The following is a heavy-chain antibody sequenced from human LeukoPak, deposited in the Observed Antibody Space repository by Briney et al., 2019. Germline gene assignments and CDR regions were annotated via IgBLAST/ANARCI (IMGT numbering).Heavy chain of an antibody. V-gene: IGHV5-51*01. CDR2: IYPCDSDS. CDR1: GFSFTCYW. D-gene: IGHD3-10*01. Sequence: GGSLQISCYGSGFSFTCYWIGWVRQMPGKGLEGMGNIYPCDSDSRYRPHFQGPVTTSTDKSISNAYLQWSSLKASDTAMYYCARLWFGELSYWGQGTLVTVSS. CDR3: ARLWFGELSY. J-gene: IGHJ4*02.